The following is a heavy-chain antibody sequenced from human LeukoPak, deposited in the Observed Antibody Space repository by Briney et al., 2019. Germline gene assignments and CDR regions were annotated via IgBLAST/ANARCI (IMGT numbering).Heavy chain of an antibody. CDR2: INPSGGST. D-gene: IGHD2-8*01. CDR3: ARARRRDCTNGVCHGAFDI. CDR1: GYTFTSYY. Sequence: ASVKVSCKASGYTFTSYYMHWVRQAPGQGLEWMGIINPSGGSTSYAQKFQGRVTMTRDTSTSTAYMELSSLRSEDTAVYYCARARRRDCTNGVCHGAFDIWGQGTMVTVSS. V-gene: IGHV1-46*01. J-gene: IGHJ3*02.